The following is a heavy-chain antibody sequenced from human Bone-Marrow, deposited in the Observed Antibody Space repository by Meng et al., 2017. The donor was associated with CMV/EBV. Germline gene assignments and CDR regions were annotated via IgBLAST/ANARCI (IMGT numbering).Heavy chain of an antibody. CDR2: ISSSSSYI. V-gene: IGHV3-21*04. CDR3: ARVLVVRGKGLYGMDV. J-gene: IGHJ6*02. CDR1: GFTFSSYS. D-gene: IGHD3-10*01. Sequence: GESLKISCAASGFTFSSYSMNWVRQAPGKGLEWVSSISSSSSYIYYADSVKGRFTISRDNAKNSLYLQMNSLKTEDTAVYYCARVLVVRGKGLYGMDVWGQGTTVTVSS.